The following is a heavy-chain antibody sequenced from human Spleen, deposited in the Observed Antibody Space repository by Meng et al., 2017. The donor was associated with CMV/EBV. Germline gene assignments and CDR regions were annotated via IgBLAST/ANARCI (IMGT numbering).Heavy chain of an antibody. V-gene: IGHV4-39*07. CDR3: ATSGWFANYFAS. Sequence: SETLSLTCTVSGGSISSSSYYWGWIRQPPGKGLEWIGSIFYSGSTYYNPSLKSRVTISVDTSKSQFSLNLSSVTAADTAMYYCATSGWFANYFASWGQGTLVTVSS. J-gene: IGHJ4*02. D-gene: IGHD6-19*01. CDR1: GGSISSSSYY. CDR2: IFYSGST.